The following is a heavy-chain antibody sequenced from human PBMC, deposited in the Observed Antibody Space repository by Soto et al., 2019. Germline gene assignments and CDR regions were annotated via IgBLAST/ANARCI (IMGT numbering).Heavy chain of an antibody. CDR2: VIPLFDTA. J-gene: IGHJ6*02. D-gene: IGHD3-16*01. CDR1: GGIFTNNA. CDR3: ATGGHNDGYNFYHGMDV. Sequence: QVQVVQSGAKVKKPGSSVKVSCKVSGGIFTNNAISWVRQAPGQGLEWLGGVIPLFDTAYYAQIFRGRLRISADRATTTAYMELSGLTSADTAVYFCATGGHNDGYNFYHGMDVWGQGTTVTGS. V-gene: IGHV1-69*06.